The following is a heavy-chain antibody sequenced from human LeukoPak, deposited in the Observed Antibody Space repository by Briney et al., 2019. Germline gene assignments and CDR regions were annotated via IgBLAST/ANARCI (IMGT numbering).Heavy chain of an antibody. J-gene: IGHJ4*02. CDR3: ARVVKQQLGIYYFDY. V-gene: IGHV1-2*02. CDR1: GYTFTGYY. Sequence: ALVKVSCKASGYTFTGYYMHWVRQAPGQGLEWMGWINPNSGGTNYAQKFQGRVTMTRDTSISTAYMELSRLKSDDTAVYYCARVVKQQLGIYYFDYWGQGTLVTVSS. CDR2: INPNSGGT. D-gene: IGHD6-13*01.